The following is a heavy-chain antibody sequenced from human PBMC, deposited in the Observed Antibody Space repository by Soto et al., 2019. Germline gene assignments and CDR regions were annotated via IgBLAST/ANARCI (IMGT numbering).Heavy chain of an antibody. CDR1: GYTFGTST. CDR3: AIADYGDDDY. CDR2: IKAYSGNT. J-gene: IGHJ4*02. V-gene: IGHV1-18*04. Sequence: QLVLSGAEAKKPGASVKVSGKASGYTFGTSTISWLRQAPGKGLEWMGWIKAYSGNTNYAPKLQGRVTMTTDTPTSTAYMELRSLTTDDTATYYCAIADYGDDDYWGQGTLVTVSS. D-gene: IGHD4-17*01.